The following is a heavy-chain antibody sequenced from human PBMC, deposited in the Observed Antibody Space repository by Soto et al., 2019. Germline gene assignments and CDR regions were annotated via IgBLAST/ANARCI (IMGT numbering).Heavy chain of an antibody. Sequence: SVKVSCKASGGTFSSYAISWERQAPGQGLEWMGGIIPIFGTANYAQKFQGRVTITADESTSTAYMELSSLRSEDTAVYYCASYCSGGSCYRNWFDPWGQGTLVTVSS. CDR3: ASYCSGGSCYRNWFDP. V-gene: IGHV1-69*13. CDR2: IIPIFGTA. D-gene: IGHD2-15*01. J-gene: IGHJ5*02. CDR1: GGTFSSYA.